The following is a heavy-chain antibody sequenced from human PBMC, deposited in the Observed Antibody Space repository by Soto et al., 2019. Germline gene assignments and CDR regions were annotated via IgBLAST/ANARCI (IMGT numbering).Heavy chain of an antibody. CDR2: INPSGST. J-gene: IGHJ4*02. D-gene: IGHD1-1*01. Sequence: GASGKVSCKASGYSFTSYFMHWVRQAPGQGLEWMGVINPSGSTSYAQKFLDRVDMIRDTSTSTVYMELSSLRSEDTAVYYCARGPYNWNDVADYWGQGTLVTVSS. V-gene: IGHV1-46*01. CDR3: ARGPYNWNDVADY. CDR1: GYSFTSYF.